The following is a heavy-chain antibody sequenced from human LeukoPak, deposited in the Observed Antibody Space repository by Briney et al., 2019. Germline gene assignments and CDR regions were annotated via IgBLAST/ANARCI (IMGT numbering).Heavy chain of an antibody. J-gene: IGHJ4*02. D-gene: IGHD6-19*01. CDR2: IWYDGSNK. V-gene: IGHV3-33*01. Sequence: GGSLRLSCAASGFTFSSYGMNWVRQAPGKGLEWAAVIWYDGSNKDYADSVKGRFTISRDNSKNTLYLQMNSLRAEDTAVYYCAREDSSARFDDWGQGTLVTVSS. CDR3: AREDSSARFDD. CDR1: GFTFSSYG.